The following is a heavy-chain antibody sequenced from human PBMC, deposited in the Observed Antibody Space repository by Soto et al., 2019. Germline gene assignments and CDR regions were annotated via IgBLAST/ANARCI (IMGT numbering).Heavy chain of an antibody. CDR1: GFTFSSYG. CDR3: ARDPIMITFGGVIVMPRNYYYGMDV. V-gene: IGHV3-33*01. Sequence: QVQLVESGGGVVQPGRSLRLSCAASGFTFSSYGMHWVRQAPGKGLEWVAVIWYDGSNKYYADSVKGRFTISRDNSKNTLYLQMNSLRAEDTAVYYCARDPIMITFGGVIVMPRNYYYGMDVWGQGTTVTVSS. D-gene: IGHD3-16*02. CDR2: IWYDGSNK. J-gene: IGHJ6*02.